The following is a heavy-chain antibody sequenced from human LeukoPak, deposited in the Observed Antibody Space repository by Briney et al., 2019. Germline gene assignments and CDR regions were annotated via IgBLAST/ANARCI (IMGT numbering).Heavy chain of an antibody. CDR1: GFTFRRYA. D-gene: IGHD1-14*01. V-gene: IGHV3-23*01. Sequence: TGGSLRLSCAASGFTFRRYAVTWVRQAPGKGLEWVSGINGGGSTTYYADSVKGRFTISRDSSNNTLNLQMNSLRAEDTAIYYCARRTADYYFDYWGQGTLVTVSS. J-gene: IGHJ4*02. CDR3: ARRTADYYFDY. CDR2: INGGGSTT.